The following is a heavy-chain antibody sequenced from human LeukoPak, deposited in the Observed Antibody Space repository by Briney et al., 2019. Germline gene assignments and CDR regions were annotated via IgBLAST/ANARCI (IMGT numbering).Heavy chain of an antibody. CDR1: GYTFTGYY. Sequence: GASVKVSCKASGYTFTGYYMHWVRQAPGQGLEWMGRINPNSGGTNYAQKFQGRVTMTRDTSISTAYMELSRLRSDDTAVYYRARTQGNYYDSSGEDAFDIWGQGTMVTVSS. CDR3: ARTQGNYYDSSGEDAFDI. J-gene: IGHJ3*02. D-gene: IGHD3-22*01. V-gene: IGHV1-2*06. CDR2: INPNSGGT.